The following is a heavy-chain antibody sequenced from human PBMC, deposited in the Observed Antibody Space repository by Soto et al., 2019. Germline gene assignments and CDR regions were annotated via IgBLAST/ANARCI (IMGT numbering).Heavy chain of an antibody. V-gene: IGHV4-59*08. Sequence: SETLSLTCTVSGGSISSYYWSWIRQPPGKGLEWIGYIYYSGSTNYNPSLKSRVTISVDTSKNQFSLKLNSVTAADTAVYYCARQAHCSGGSCYTLPYYFDYWGQGTLVTVSS. CDR3: ARQAHCSGGSCYTLPYYFDY. CDR1: GGSISSYY. CDR2: IYYSGST. J-gene: IGHJ4*02. D-gene: IGHD2-15*01.